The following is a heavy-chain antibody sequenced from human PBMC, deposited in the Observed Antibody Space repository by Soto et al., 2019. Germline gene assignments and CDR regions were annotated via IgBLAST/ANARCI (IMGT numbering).Heavy chain of an antibody. J-gene: IGHJ4*02. CDR2: MNPNSGNT. Sequence: QVQLVQSGAEVKKPGASVKVSCKASGYTFTSYDINWVRQATGQGLEWMGWMNPNSGNTGYAQKFQGRVTMPRNTSISTAYMELSSLRSEDTAVYYCARAPPLYYGYYFDYWGQGTLVTVSS. CDR3: ARAPPLYYGYYFDY. D-gene: IGHD3-3*01. V-gene: IGHV1-8*01. CDR1: GYTFTSYD.